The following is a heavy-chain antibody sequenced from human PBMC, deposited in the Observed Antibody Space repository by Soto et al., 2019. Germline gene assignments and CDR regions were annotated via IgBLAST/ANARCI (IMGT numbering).Heavy chain of an antibody. Sequence: SETLSLTCTVSGGSISSSSYYWGWIRQPPGKGLEWIGSIYYSGSTYYNPSLKSRVTISVDTSKNQFSLKLSSVTAADTAVYYCARVACCGSSWYRDYWGQGTLVTVSS. J-gene: IGHJ4*02. D-gene: IGHD6-13*01. CDR3: ARVACCGSSWYRDY. V-gene: IGHV4-39*01. CDR2: IYYSGST. CDR1: GGSISSSSYY.